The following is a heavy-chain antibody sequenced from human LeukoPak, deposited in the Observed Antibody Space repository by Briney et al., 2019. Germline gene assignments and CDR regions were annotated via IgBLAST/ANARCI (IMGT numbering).Heavy chain of an antibody. V-gene: IGHV4-39*01. D-gene: IGHD3-22*01. Sequence: PSETLSLTCTVSGDSISSSSYYWGWIRQPPGKGLEWIGSLYYSGRAYYNPSLKSRVTISVDTSKKQISLNLSSVTAADTAVYYCARQFFGYDSGNYVKATFDYWGQGTLVTVSS. CDR2: LYYSGRA. CDR1: GDSISSSSYY. J-gene: IGHJ4*02. CDR3: ARQFFGYDSGNYVKATFDY.